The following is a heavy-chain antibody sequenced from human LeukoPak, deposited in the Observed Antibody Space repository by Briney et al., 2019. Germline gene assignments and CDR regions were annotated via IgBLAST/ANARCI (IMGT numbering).Heavy chain of an antibody. J-gene: IGHJ2*01. CDR3: ARIVSIAARVYRYFDL. CDR2: IKQDGSEK. D-gene: IGHD6-6*01. Sequence: GGSLRLSCAASGFTFSSYWMSWVRQAPGKGLEWVANIKQDGSEKYYVDSVKGRFTISRDNAKNSLYLQMNSLRAEDTAVYYCARIVSIAARVYRYFDLWGRGTLVTVSS. V-gene: IGHV3-7*01. CDR1: GFTFSSYW.